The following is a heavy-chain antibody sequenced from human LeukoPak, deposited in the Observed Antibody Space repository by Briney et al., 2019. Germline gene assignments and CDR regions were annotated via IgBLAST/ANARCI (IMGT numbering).Heavy chain of an antibody. CDR2: IIPIFGTA. V-gene: IGHV1-69*13. CDR3: TRGVSLGYCSSTSCYRFDY. J-gene: IGHJ4*02. D-gene: IGHD2-2*02. Sequence: SLKVSCKASGGSFSSDAISWVRQAPGQGLEWMGGIIPIFGTANYAQKFQGRVTITADEITSTAYMELSSLRSDDTAVYYCTRGVSLGYCSSTSCYRFDYWGQGTLVTVSS. CDR1: GGSFSSDA.